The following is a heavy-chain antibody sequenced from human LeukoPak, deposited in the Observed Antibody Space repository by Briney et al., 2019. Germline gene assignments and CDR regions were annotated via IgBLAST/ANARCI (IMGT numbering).Heavy chain of an antibody. D-gene: IGHD1-26*01. V-gene: IGHV4-39*07. Sequence: SETLSLTCIVSGVSISNSSYYWGWIRQPPGKGLEWIGSMYYRGSTYHNPSLKSRVTISVDTSKNQFSLKLSSVTAADTAVYYCATTTIRLGYWGQGTLVTVSS. CDR1: GVSISNSSYY. CDR3: ATTTIRLGY. J-gene: IGHJ4*02. CDR2: MYYRGST.